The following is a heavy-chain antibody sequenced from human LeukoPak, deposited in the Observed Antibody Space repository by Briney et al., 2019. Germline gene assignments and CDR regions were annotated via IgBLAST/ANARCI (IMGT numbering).Heavy chain of an antibody. D-gene: IGHD5-18*01. V-gene: IGHV3-15*01. CDR1: GFTFSSYA. CDR3: TTGMAAYGYTYEQGDY. CDR2: TKSKSDGGTT. J-gene: IGHJ4*02. Sequence: PGGSLRLSCAASGFTFSSYAMSWVRQAPGKGLEWVGRTKSKSDGGTTEYAAPVKGRFTIARDDSKKTLFLQMNSLKTEDTAVYYCTTGMAAYGYTYEQGDYWGQGTLVTVSS.